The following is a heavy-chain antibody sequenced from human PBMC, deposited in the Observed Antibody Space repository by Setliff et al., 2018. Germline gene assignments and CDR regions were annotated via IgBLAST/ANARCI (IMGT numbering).Heavy chain of an antibody. V-gene: IGHV4-4*08. CDR3: ARGAGWWDL. CDR2: IHIRGST. CDR1: GGSISSYY. Sequence: KASETLSLTCTVSGGSISSYYWSWIRQPPGKGLEWIGYIHIRGSTNYNPSLKSRVTISVDTSKNHFSLKLSSVTAADTAVYYCARGAGWWDLWGQGTLVTVSS. J-gene: IGHJ5*02.